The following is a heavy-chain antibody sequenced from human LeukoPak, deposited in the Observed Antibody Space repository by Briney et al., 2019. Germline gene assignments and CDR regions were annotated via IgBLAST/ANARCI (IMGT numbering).Heavy chain of an antibody. Sequence: ASVKVSCKASGYTFTSYYMHWVRQAPGQGLEWMGIINPSGGSTSYAQKFQGRVTMTRDTSTSTVYMELSSLRSEDTAVYYCAVGGVFNWNWWAFDIWGQGTMVTVSS. J-gene: IGHJ3*02. V-gene: IGHV1-46*01. CDR1: GYTFTSYY. CDR2: INPSGGST. D-gene: IGHD1-1*01. CDR3: AVGGVFNWNWWAFDI.